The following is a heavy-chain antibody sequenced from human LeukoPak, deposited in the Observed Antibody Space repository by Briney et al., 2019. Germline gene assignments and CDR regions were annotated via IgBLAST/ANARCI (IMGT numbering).Heavy chain of an antibody. CDR2: IYHSGST. CDR3: ARARRGMDV. D-gene: IGHD6-6*01. Sequence: SETLSLTCAVSGGSISSGGYSWSWIRQPPGKGLEWIGYIYHSGSTYYNPSLKSRVTISVDRSKNQFSLKLSSVTAADTAVYYRARARRGMDVWGQGTTVTVSS. CDR1: GGSISSGGYS. J-gene: IGHJ6*02. V-gene: IGHV4-30-2*01.